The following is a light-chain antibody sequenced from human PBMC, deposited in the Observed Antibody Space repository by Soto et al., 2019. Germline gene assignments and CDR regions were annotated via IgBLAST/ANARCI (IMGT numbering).Light chain of an antibody. Sequence: QSALTQPASVSGSPGQSVTISCTGTSNDIGAYDYVSWYQQVPGKAPKLPIFDVNYRPSEISRRFSGSKSGNSASLTISALQPADEADYYCSAYTNANTLTFGGGTKLTVL. CDR1: SNDIGAYDY. CDR2: DVN. V-gene: IGLV2-14*03. J-gene: IGLJ2*01. CDR3: SAYTNANTLT.